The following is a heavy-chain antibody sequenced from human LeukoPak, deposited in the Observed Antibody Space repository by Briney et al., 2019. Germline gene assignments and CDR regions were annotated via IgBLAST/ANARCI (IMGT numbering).Heavy chain of an antibody. Sequence: GGSLRLSCAASGFTVSSNYMSWVRQASGKGLEWVSLIYSGGDTYYADSVKGRFTISRDNSKNTLYIVMNSLRAEDTAVYYCAGTLYSGYGLGSLGAFDIWGQGTMVTVSS. CDR3: AGTLYSGYGLGSLGAFDI. D-gene: IGHD5-12*01. CDR1: GFTVSSNY. J-gene: IGHJ3*02. CDR2: IYSGGDT. V-gene: IGHV3-53*01.